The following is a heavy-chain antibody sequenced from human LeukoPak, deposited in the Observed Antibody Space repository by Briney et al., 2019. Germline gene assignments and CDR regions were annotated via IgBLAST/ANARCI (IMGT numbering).Heavy chain of an antibody. J-gene: IGHJ6*03. Sequence: GGPLRLSCAASGFTVSSNYMSWVRQAPGKGLEWVSVIYSGGSTYYADSVKGRFTISRDNSKNTLYLQMNSLRAEDTAVYYCAREGGSIAARGGDYYYMDVWGKGTTVTVSS. CDR1: GFTVSSNY. CDR3: AREGGSIAARGGDYYYMDV. CDR2: IYSGGST. V-gene: IGHV3-66*02. D-gene: IGHD6-6*01.